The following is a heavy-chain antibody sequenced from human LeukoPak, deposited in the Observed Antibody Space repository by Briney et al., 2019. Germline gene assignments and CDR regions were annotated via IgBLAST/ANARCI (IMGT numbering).Heavy chain of an antibody. CDR3: ARDRNRGSCGT. Sequence: GASVKVSCKASGYTFTGYYMHWVRQAPGQGLEWMGWINLNSGGTNYAQKFQGRVTMTRDTSISTAYMELSRLRSDGTAVYYCARDRNRGSCGTWGQGTLVTVSS. CDR1: GYTFTGYY. V-gene: IGHV1-2*02. CDR2: INLNSGGT. J-gene: IGHJ5*02. D-gene: IGHD1-26*01.